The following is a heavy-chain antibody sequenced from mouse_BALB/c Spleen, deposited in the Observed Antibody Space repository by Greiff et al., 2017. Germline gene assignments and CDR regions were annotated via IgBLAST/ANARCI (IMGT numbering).Heavy chain of an antibody. J-gene: IGHJ4*01. CDR2: ISSGGSYT. CDR1: GFTFSSYG. CDR3: ARREDGYFYAMDY. V-gene: IGHV5-6*01. Sequence: EVQGVESGGDLVKPGGSLKLSCAASGFTFSSYGMSWVRQTPDKRLEWVATISSGGSYTYYPDSVKGRFTISRDNAKNTLYLQMSSLKSEDTAMYYCARREDGYFYAMDYWGQGTSVTVSS. D-gene: IGHD2-3*01.